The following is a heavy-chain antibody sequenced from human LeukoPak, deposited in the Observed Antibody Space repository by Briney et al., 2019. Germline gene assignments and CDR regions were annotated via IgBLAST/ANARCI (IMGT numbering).Heavy chain of an antibody. CDR3: ARRNYGSGSLDY. J-gene: IGHJ4*02. CDR2: INHSGST. Sequence: TSETLSLTCAVYGGSFSGYYWSWIRQPPGKGLEWIGEINHSGSTNYNPSLKSRVTISVDTSKNQFSLKLSSVTAADTAVYYCARRNYGSGSLDYWGQGTLVIVSS. V-gene: IGHV4-34*01. CDR1: GGSFSGYY. D-gene: IGHD3-10*01.